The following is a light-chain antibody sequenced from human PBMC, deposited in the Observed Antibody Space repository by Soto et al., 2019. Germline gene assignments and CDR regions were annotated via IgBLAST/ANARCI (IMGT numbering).Light chain of an antibody. CDR2: SNN. CDR3: ATWDDSLNVVV. CDR1: SSNIGSNT. V-gene: IGLV1-44*01. J-gene: IGLJ2*01. Sequence: QSVLTQSPSASGTPGQRVTISCSGSSSNIGSNTVNWYQQLPGTAPKLLIYSNNHRPSGVPDRFSGSKSGTSASLAISGLQSEDEAAYYCATWDDSLNVVVFGGGTKLTVL.